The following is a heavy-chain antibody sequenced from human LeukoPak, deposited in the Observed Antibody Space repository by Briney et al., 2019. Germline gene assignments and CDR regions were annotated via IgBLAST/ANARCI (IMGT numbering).Heavy chain of an antibody. V-gene: IGHV3-11*01. J-gene: IGHJ4*02. CDR2: ISSSGSTI. D-gene: IGHD5-18*01. CDR1: GGSISSYY. CDR3: ARGGYSYGPHPFDY. Sequence: LSLTCIVSGGSISSYYWSWIRQSPGKGLEWVSYISSSGSTIYYADSVKGRFTISRDNAKNSLYLQMNSLRAEDTAVYYCARGGYSYGPHPFDYWGQGTLVTVSS.